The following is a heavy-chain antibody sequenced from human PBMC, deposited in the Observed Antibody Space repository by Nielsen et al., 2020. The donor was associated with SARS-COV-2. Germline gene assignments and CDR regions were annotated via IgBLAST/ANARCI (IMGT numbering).Heavy chain of an antibody. CDR1: GDSVSSNSAA. CDR3: ARGPWHSSGWPYNWFDP. Sequence: SQTLSLTCAISGDSVSSNSAAWNWIRQSPSRGLEWLGRTYYRSKWYNDYAVSVKSRITINPDTSKNQFSLQLNSVTPEDTAVYYCARGPWHSSGWPYNWFDPWGQGTLVTVSS. CDR2: TYYRSKWYN. D-gene: IGHD6-19*01. J-gene: IGHJ5*02. V-gene: IGHV6-1*01.